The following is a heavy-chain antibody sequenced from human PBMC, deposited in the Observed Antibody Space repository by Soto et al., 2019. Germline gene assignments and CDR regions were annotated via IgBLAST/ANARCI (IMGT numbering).Heavy chain of an antibody. D-gene: IGHD3-3*01. CDR1: GFTFSSSG. Sequence: QVQLVESGGGVVQPGRSLRLSCAASGFTFSSSGMHWVRQAPGKGLEWVAVISYDGSNKYYADSVKGRFTISRDNSKNTLYLQMNGLRAEDTAVYYCAKDSLSLWSGYFGMDVWGQGTTVTVSS. CDR2: ISYDGSNK. V-gene: IGHV3-30*18. CDR3: AKDSLSLWSGYFGMDV. J-gene: IGHJ6*02.